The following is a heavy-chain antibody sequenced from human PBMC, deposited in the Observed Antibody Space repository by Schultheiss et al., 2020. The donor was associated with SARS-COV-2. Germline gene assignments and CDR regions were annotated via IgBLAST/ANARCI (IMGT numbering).Heavy chain of an antibody. CDR3: ARDDTPAAHAFDI. D-gene: IGHD6-13*01. V-gene: IGHV1-18*01. CDR1: GYTFTSYG. CDR2: ISAYNGNT. Sequence: ASVKVSCKASGYTFTSYGISWVRQAPGQGLEWMGWISAYNGNTNYAQKLQGRVTMTTDTSTSTVYMELSSLRSEDTAVYYCARDDTPAAHAFDIWGQGTMVTVSS. J-gene: IGHJ3*02.